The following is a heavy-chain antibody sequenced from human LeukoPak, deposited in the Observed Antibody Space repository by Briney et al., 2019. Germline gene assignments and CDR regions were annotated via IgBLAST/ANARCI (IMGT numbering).Heavy chain of an antibody. Sequence: SETLSLTCTVSGGSMSYHYWSWIRQPPGKGLEWIGYIHYSGSTNHNSSLKSRVSISVDTSKNQFSLKLSSVTAADTAVYYCARDRLYYFDHWGQGTLVTVSS. CDR2: IHYSGST. D-gene: IGHD6-6*01. V-gene: IGHV4-59*11. CDR1: GGSMSYHY. CDR3: ARDRLYYFDH. J-gene: IGHJ4*02.